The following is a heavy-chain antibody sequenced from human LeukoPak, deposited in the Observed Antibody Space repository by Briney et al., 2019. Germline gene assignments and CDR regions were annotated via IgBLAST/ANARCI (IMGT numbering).Heavy chain of an antibody. Sequence: PGGSLRLSCVVSGFTFSSYWMHWVRQAPGKGLVWVSRINSDGSTTTYADSVKGRFTISRDNAKNTLYLQMNSLRAEDTAVYYCNSIAAAGTGYWGQGILVTVSS. J-gene: IGHJ4*02. D-gene: IGHD6-13*01. CDR3: NSIAAAGTGY. V-gene: IGHV3-74*01. CDR1: GFTFSSYW. CDR2: INSDGSTT.